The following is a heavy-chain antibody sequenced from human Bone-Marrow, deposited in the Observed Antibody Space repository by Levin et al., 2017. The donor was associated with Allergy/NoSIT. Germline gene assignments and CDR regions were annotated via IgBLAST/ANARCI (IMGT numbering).Heavy chain of an antibody. Sequence: SETLSLTCTVSGDSVSSSTYYWAWIRQPPGKGLEWIGSVYDSKNTFYNPSLQSRVTISDDTSRNPFSLKLTSLTAADTAVYYCAGHRGLASPGGMDVWGLGTTVTVSS. D-gene: IGHD3-3*02. CDR2: VYDSKNT. J-gene: IGHJ6*02. CDR1: GDSVSSSTYY. V-gene: IGHV4-39*07. CDR3: AGHRGLASPGGMDV.